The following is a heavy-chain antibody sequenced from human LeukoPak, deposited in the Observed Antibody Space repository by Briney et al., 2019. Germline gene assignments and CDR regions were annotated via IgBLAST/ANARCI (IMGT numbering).Heavy chain of an antibody. Sequence: TGGSLRLSCAASGFTFNDYWMSWVRQAPGKGLEWVADTKQDGNDQKYVDSVKGRFTISRDNTKNSLYLQMNSLRAEDTAVYYCARPALVGEIFEFWGQGTLVTVSS. CDR1: GFTFNDYW. CDR3: ARPALVGEIFEF. V-gene: IGHV3-7*01. J-gene: IGHJ4*02. D-gene: IGHD1-26*01. CDR2: TKQDGNDQ.